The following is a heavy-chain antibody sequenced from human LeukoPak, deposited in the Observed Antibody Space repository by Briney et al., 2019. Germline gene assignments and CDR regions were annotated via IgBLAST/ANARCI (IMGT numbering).Heavy chain of an antibody. CDR2: IYYSGST. J-gene: IGHJ4*02. D-gene: IGHD3-22*01. CDR1: GGSISSYY. Sequence: SETLSLTCTVSGGSISSYYWSWIRQPPGKGLEWIGYIYYSGSTNYNPSLKSRVTISVDTSKNQFSLKLSSVTAADTAVYHCARTYYYDSSGYSPYYFDYWGQGTLVTVSS. V-gene: IGHV4-59*01. CDR3: ARTYYYDSSGYSPYYFDY.